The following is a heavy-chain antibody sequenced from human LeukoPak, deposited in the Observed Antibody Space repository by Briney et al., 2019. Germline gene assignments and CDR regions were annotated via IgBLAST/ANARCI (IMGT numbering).Heavy chain of an antibody. CDR3: ARSGYGDYDWYFDL. J-gene: IGHJ2*01. V-gene: IGHV3-21*01. CDR1: GFTFSSYS. CDR2: ISSSSSYI. D-gene: IGHD4-17*01. Sequence: GGSLRLSCAASGFTFSSYSMNWVRQAPGKGLEWVSSISSSSSYIYYADSVKGRFTISRDNAKNSLYLQMNSLRAEDTAVYYCARSGYGDYDWYFDLWGRGTLVTVSS.